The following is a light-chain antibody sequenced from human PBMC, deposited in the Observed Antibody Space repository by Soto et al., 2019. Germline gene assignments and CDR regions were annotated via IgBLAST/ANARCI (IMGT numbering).Light chain of an antibody. CDR2: DVN. Sequence: QSVLTQPASVSGSPGQSITISCTGTSSDVGGYNYVSWYQQHPGKAPKLMIYDVNNRPSGVSNRFSGSKSGNTASLIISGLQAEDEADYYCSSYTNSNTKVFGTGTKVTVL. J-gene: IGLJ1*01. V-gene: IGLV2-14*01. CDR1: SSDVGGYNY. CDR3: SSYTNSNTKV.